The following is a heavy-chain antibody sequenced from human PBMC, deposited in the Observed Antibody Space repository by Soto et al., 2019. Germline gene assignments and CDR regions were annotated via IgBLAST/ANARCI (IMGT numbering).Heavy chain of an antibody. CDR2: TYHSGNT. CDR3: ATWGSTAFDI. V-gene: IGHV4-4*02. Sequence: QLQESGPGLVEPSGTLSLTCAVSRGSMSSSDWWCWVRQAPGKGLEWIGETYHSGNTNYNPSLKSRVTLSVGNSKNQFSLTLTSVTAADTGVYYCATWGSTAFDIWGQGTMVTVSS. D-gene: IGHD3-16*01. CDR1: RGSMSSSDW. J-gene: IGHJ3*02.